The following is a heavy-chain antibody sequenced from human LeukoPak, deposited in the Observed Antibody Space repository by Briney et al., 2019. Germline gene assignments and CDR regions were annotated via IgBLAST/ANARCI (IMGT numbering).Heavy chain of an antibody. J-gene: IGHJ4*02. Sequence: SGTLSLTCTVSGGSISSYYWSWIRQPPGKGLEWIGYIYYSGSTNYNPSLKSRVTISVDTSKHQFSLKLSSVTAADTAVYYCARWLGDGDDVFDYWGQGTLVTVSS. D-gene: IGHD4-17*01. CDR1: GGSISSYY. CDR3: ARWLGDGDDVFDY. V-gene: IGHV4-59*01. CDR2: IYYSGST.